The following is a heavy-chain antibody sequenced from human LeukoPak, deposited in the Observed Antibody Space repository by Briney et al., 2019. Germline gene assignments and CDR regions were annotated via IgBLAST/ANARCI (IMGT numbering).Heavy chain of an antibody. CDR3: ARDNGAGYSRGYEHYYYYMDV. CDR1: GGSISSYY. J-gene: IGHJ6*03. CDR2: IYYSGST. D-gene: IGHD6-25*01. V-gene: IGHV4-59*12. Sequence: SEALSLTCTVSGGSISSYYWSWIRQPPGKGLEWIGYIYYSGSTNYNPSLKSRVTISVDTSKNQFSLKLSPVTTADTAVYFCARDNGAGYSRGYEHYYYYMDVWGKGTTVTVSS.